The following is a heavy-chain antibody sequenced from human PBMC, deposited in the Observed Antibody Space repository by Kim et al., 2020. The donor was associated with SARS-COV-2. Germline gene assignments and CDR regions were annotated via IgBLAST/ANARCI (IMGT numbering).Heavy chain of an antibody. Sequence: SETLSLTCTVSGGSISSSSYYWGWIRQPPGKGLEWIGSIYYSGSTYYNPSLKSRVTISVDTSKNQFSLKLSSVTAADTAVYYCARVFGGWVPGWGQGTLVTVSS. D-gene: IGHD6-19*01. CDR2: IYYSGST. CDR3: ARVFGGWVPG. J-gene: IGHJ4*02. V-gene: IGHV4-39*07. CDR1: GGSISSSSYY.